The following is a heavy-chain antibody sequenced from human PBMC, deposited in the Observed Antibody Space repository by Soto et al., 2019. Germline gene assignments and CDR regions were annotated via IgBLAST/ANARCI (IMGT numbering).Heavy chain of an antibody. CDR2: IYYSGST. CDR1: GGSISSYY. J-gene: IGHJ4*02. Sequence: QVQLQESGPGLVKPSETLSLTCTVSGGSISSYYWSWIRQPPGKGLEWIGYIYYSGSTNYNPSLKRPXXIXVXXSKNQFSLKLSSVTAADTAVYYCGRTRSPVEIIDYWGQGTLVTVSS. CDR3: GRTRSPVEIIDY. D-gene: IGHD2-15*01. V-gene: IGHV4-59*01.